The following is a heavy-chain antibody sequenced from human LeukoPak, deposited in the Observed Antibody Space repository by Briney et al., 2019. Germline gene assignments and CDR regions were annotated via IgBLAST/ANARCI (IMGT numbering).Heavy chain of an antibody. D-gene: IGHD5-18*01. CDR1: GYTFTGYY. CDR3: AKDHGYSYALDY. V-gene: IGHV3-30*18. CDR2: ISYDGSNK. J-gene: IGHJ4*02. Sequence: SCKASGYTFTGYYMHWVRQAPGKGLEWVAVISYDGSNKYYADSVKGRFTISRDNSKNTLYLQMNSLRAEDTAVYYCAKDHGYSYALDYWGQGTLVTVSS.